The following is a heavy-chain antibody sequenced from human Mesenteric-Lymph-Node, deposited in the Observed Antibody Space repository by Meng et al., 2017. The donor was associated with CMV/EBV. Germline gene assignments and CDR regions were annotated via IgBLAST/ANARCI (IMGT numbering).Heavy chain of an antibody. CDR2: IGSSSNYI. Sequence: LSCAGSRFAFSSYRMTWVHQAPGKGLGWVSSIGSSSNYIYYADSVRGRFTISRDNAKNSLYLQRNSLRAEDTAVYYCAGDSRGPDQQHWGRGTLVTVSS. V-gene: IGHV3-21*01. J-gene: IGHJ1*01. D-gene: IGHD2-2*01. CDR3: AGDSRGPDQQH. CDR1: RFAFSSYR.